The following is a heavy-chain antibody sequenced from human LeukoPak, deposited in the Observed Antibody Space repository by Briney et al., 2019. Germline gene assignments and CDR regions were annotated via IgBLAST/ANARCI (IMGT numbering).Heavy chain of an antibody. D-gene: IGHD7-27*01. V-gene: IGHV7-4-1*02. CDR1: GYTFTSYA. Sequence: GASVKVSCKASGYTFTSYAMNWVRQAPGQGLEWMGWLNTNTGNPTYAQGFTGRFVFSLDTSVSTAYLQISSLKAEDTAFYYCTRDQLGSTDAFDIWGQGTMDTVSS. CDR2: LNTNTGNP. J-gene: IGHJ3*02. CDR3: TRDQLGSTDAFDI.